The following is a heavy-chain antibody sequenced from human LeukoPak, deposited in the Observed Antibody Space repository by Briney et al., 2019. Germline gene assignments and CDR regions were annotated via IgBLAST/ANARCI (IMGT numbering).Heavy chain of an antibody. CDR3: AREGYGVPFDF. V-gene: IGHV3-11*01. J-gene: IGHJ4*02. CDR2: ISSGGSMT. Sequence: GGSLRLSCAASGFTFSDYYMSWIRQAPGRGLEWVSYISSGGSMTDYADSVKGRFTISRDNAKNSLYLQMNSLRAEDTAVYYCAREGYGVPFDFWGQGTPVTVSS. CDR1: GFTFSDYY. D-gene: IGHD2-8*01.